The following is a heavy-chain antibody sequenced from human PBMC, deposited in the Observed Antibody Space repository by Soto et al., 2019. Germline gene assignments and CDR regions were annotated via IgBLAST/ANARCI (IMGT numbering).Heavy chain of an antibody. D-gene: IGHD6-13*01. V-gene: IGHV1-69*06. CDR2: IIPIFGTA. Sequence: RASVKVSCKASGGTFSSYAISWVRQAPGQGLEWMGGIIPIFGTANYAQKFQGRVTITADKSTSTAYMELSSLRSEDTAVYYCAREKYSSSWFDPWGQGTLVTVSS. CDR1: GGTFSSYA. J-gene: IGHJ5*02. CDR3: AREKYSSSWFDP.